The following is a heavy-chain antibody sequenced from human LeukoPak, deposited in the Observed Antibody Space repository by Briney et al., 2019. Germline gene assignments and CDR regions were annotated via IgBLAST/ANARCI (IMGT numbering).Heavy chain of an antibody. V-gene: IGHV3-23*01. CDR2: LSGSGIGT. Sequence: GGSLRLSCAASGFTFSNYAMSWVRQAPGKGLEWVSGLSGSGIGTHYADSVKGRFTISRDISKNTLFLQMNSLRAEDTAIYYCAKYLCGGGNCYSGSSFDYWGQGTMVTVSS. CDR3: AKYLCGGGNCYSGSSFDY. CDR1: GFTFSNYA. J-gene: IGHJ4*02. D-gene: IGHD2-15*01.